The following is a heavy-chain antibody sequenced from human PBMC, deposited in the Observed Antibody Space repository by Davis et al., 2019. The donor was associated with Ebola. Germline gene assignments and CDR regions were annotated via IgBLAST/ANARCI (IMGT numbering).Heavy chain of an antibody. CDR3: AKDFYGSGSYIDA. CDR2: ITLNSGTT. Sequence: PGGSLRLSCATSGLTFDAYAMHWFRQAPGKGLEWVSGITLNSGTTAYADSVKGRFTISRDNAKDSLYLQMNSLRTEDTALYYCAKDFYGSGSYIDAWGQGTLVAVSS. CDR1: GLTFDAYA. D-gene: IGHD3-10*01. V-gene: IGHV3-9*01. J-gene: IGHJ5*02.